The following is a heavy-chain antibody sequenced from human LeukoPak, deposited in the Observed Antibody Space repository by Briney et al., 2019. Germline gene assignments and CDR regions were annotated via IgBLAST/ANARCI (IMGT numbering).Heavy chain of an antibody. CDR2: IYSGGST. CDR3: ARDRISSGCDVGWAD. Sequence: PGGSLRLSCAASGFTVSNIYMSWVRQAPGKGLEWVSVIYSGGSTYYADSVKGRFTFSRDISKNTLYLQMNSLRAEDTAVYYCARDRISSGCDVGWADWRQGTVVTVCS. CDR1: GFTVSNIY. D-gene: IGHD6-19*01. V-gene: IGHV3-66*01. J-gene: IGHJ4*02.